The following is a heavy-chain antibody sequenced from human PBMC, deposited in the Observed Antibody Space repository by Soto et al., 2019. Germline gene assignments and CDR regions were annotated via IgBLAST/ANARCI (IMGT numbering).Heavy chain of an antibody. Sequence: QVQLQESGPGLVKPSETLSLTCTVSGGSISSYYWSWIRQPPGKGLEWIGYIYYSGSTNYNPSLNGRVTISVDTSKNKFSLQLSSVTAADTVAYYCARGRQFFDYWGQGTLVTVSS. V-gene: IGHV4-59*01. CDR2: IYYSGST. J-gene: IGHJ4*02. CDR1: GGSISSYY. CDR3: ARGRQFFDY.